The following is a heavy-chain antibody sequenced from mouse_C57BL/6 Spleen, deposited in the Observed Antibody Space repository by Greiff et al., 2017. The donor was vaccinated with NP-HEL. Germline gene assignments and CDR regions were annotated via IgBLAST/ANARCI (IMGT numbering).Heavy chain of an antibody. CDR2: IDPSDSYT. D-gene: IGHD2-4*01. J-gene: IGHJ3*01. CDR3: ARSDYDAWFAY. V-gene: IGHV1-69*01. Sequence: VQLQQPGAELVMPGASVKLSCKASGYTFTSYWMHWVKQRPGQGLEWIGEIDPSDSYTNYNQKFKGKSTLTVDKSSSTAYMQLSSLTSEDSAVYYCARSDYDAWFAYWGQGTLVTVSA. CDR1: GYTFTSYW.